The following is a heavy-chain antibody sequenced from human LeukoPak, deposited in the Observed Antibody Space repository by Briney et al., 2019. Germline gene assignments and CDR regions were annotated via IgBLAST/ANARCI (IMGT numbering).Heavy chain of an antibody. Sequence: PGRSLRPSCAASGFTFSSYGMHWVRQAPGKGLEWVAVIWYDGSNKYYADSVKGRFTISRDNSKNTLYLQMNSLRAEDTAVYYCAREKIAAGAADYWGQGTLVTVSS. CDR1: GFTFSSYG. CDR3: AREKIAAGAADY. CDR2: IWYDGSNK. D-gene: IGHD6-13*01. J-gene: IGHJ4*02. V-gene: IGHV3-33*01.